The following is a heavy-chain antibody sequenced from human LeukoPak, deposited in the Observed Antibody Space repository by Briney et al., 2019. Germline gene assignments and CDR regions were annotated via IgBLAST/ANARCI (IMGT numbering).Heavy chain of an antibody. J-gene: IGHJ4*02. Sequence: SETLSLTCAVYGGSFSGYYWSWVRQPPGKGLEWIGEINHSGSTNYNPSLKSRVTISVDTSKNQFSLKLSSVTAADTAVYYCARNPTHYSNYGSDYWGQGTLVTVSS. D-gene: IGHD4-11*01. V-gene: IGHV4-34*01. CDR2: INHSGST. CDR3: ARNPTHYSNYGSDY. CDR1: GGSFSGYY.